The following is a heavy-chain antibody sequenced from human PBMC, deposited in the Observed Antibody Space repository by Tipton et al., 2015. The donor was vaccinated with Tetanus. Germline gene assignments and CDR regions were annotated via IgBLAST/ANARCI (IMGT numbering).Heavy chain of an antibody. V-gene: IGHV4-31*03. CDR1: GGSISSGGYY. D-gene: IGHD2-2*01. Sequence: LRLSCTVSGGSISSGGYYWSWIRQHPGKGLEWIGYIYYSGSTYYNPSLKSRVTISVDTSKNQFSLKLSSVTAADTAVYYCARALVVPAATTINWFDPWGQGTLVTVSS. CDR3: ARALVVPAATTINWFDP. CDR2: IYYSGST. J-gene: IGHJ5*02.